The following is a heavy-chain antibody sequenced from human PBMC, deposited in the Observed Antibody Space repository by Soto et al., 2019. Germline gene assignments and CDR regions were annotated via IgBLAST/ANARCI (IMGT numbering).Heavy chain of an antibody. Sequence: QVQLVESGGGVVQPGRSLRLSCAASGFTFSSYGMHWVRQAPGKGLEWVAVIWYDGSNKYYADSVKGRFTISRDNSKNTLYLQMNSLRAEETAVYYCARDSPKGEGSDYWGQGTLVTVSS. CDR1: GFTFSSYG. V-gene: IGHV3-33*01. CDR3: ARDSPKGEGSDY. CDR2: IWYDGSNK. D-gene: IGHD1-26*01. J-gene: IGHJ4*02.